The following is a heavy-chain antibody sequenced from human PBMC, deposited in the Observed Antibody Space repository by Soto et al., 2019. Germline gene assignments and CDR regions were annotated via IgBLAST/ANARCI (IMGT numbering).Heavy chain of an antibody. V-gene: IGHV5-51*01. J-gene: IGHJ6*02. CDR1: GYSFTSYW. CDR2: IYPGDSDT. D-gene: IGHD6-19*01. CDR3: ARGGGSSGWYRYYYYGMDV. Sequence: PGESLKISCKGSGYSFTSYWIGWVRQMPGKGLEWMGIIYPGDSDTRYSPSFQGQVTISADKSISTAYLQWSSLKASDTAMYYCARGGGSSGWYRYYYYGMDVWGQGTTVTVSS.